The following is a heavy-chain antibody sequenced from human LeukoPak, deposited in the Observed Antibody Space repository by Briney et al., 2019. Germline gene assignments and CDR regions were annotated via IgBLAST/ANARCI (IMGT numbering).Heavy chain of an antibody. CDR1: GFTFSRLA. V-gene: IGHV3-23*01. D-gene: IGHD3-16*02. Sequence: GGSLRLSCAASGFTFSRLAMTWVRQAPGKGLEWVSTISASGPYYADAVRGRFTISRDNSRNTLSLQMDSLRAEDTAVYYCAKDIVEAGLFFDYWGQGTLVTVSS. CDR2: ISASGP. CDR3: AKDIVEAGLFFDY. J-gene: IGHJ4*02.